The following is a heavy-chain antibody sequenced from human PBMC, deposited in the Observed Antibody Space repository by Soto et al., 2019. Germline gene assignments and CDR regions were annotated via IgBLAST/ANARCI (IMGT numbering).Heavy chain of an antibody. J-gene: IGHJ6*02. CDR3: ARDPRGGLRTYGMDV. V-gene: IGHV1-69*01. CDR2: IIPIFGTA. CDR1: GGTFSSYA. Sequence: QVQLVQSGAEVKKPGSSVKVSCKASGGTFSSYAISWVRQAPGHGLEWLGGIIPIFGTANYAQKFQGGVTITADEAARTAYMELSSLRSEDTAGYYCARDPRGGLRTYGMDVLGQGTTVTVSS.